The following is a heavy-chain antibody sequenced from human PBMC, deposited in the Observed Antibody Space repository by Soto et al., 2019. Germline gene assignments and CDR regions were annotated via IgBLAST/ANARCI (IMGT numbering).Heavy chain of an antibody. Sequence: QVQLQESGPGLVKSSETLSLTCTVSGGSISNSNYYWGWIRQPPGRGLEWIASIYYSGSTYYNPSLKSRVTRSLDTSNNQFPLKLNSVTAADMAVYYCARLGTGGMDVWCQGTTVIVSS. CDR1: GGSISNSNYY. CDR3: ARLGTGGMDV. CDR2: IYYSGST. D-gene: IGHD7-27*01. V-gene: IGHV4-39*01. J-gene: IGHJ6*02.